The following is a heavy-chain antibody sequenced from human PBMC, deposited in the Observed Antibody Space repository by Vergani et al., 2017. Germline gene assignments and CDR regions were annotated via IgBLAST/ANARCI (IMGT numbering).Heavy chain of an antibody. CDR1: GGSFSGYY. J-gene: IGHJ4*02. V-gene: IGHV4-34*01. CDR3: ARGRSSGWYFYYFDY. Sequence: QLQLQESGSGLVKPSQTLSLTCAVYGGSFSGYYWSWLRQPPGKGLEWIGEINHSGSTNYNPSLKSRVTLSVDTFKEQFSLQLSSVTAADTAVYYCARGRSSGWYFYYFDYWGQGTLVTVSS. D-gene: IGHD6-19*01. CDR2: INHSGST.